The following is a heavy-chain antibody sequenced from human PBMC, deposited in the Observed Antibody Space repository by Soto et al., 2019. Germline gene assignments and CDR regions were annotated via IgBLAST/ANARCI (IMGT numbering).Heavy chain of an antibody. CDR1: GYSFTSYW. CDR3: ARYVARDSGSYYVVGYYYYGMDV. J-gene: IGHJ6*02. Sequence: GESLKISCKGSGYSFTSYWISWVRQMPGKGLEWMWRIDPSDSYTNYSPSFQGHVTISADKSISTAYLQWSSLKASDTAMYYSARYVARDSGSYYVVGYYYYGMDVWGQGTTVTVSS. CDR2: IDPSDSYT. D-gene: IGHD3-10*01. V-gene: IGHV5-10-1*01.